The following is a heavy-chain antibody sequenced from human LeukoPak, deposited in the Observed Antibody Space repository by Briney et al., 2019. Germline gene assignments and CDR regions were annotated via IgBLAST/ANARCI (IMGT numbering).Heavy chain of an antibody. J-gene: IGHJ5*02. V-gene: IGHV4-59*01. CDR2: IYYSGST. CDR1: GGSISSYY. D-gene: IGHD3-16*01. CDR3: ARGGRNWFDP. Sequence: SETLSLTCTVSGGSISSYYWSWIRLPPGKGLEWIGYIYYSGSTNYNPSLKTRVTISVDTSKNQFSLKLSSVTAADTAVYYCARGGRNWFDPWGQGTLVTVSS.